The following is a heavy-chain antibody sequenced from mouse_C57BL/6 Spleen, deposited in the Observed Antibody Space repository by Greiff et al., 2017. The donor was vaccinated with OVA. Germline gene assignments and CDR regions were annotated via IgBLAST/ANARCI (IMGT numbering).Heavy chain of an antibody. CDR3: ARWGITTVAPYYFDY. CDR2: INPNNGGT. Sequence: EVQLQQSGPELVKPGASVKISCKASGYTFTDYYMNWVKQSHGKSLEWIGDINPNNGGTSYNQKFKGKATLTVDKSSSTAYMELRSLTSEDSAVYYCARWGITTVAPYYFDYWGQGTTLTVAS. V-gene: IGHV1-26*01. J-gene: IGHJ2*01. D-gene: IGHD1-1*01. CDR1: GYTFTDYY.